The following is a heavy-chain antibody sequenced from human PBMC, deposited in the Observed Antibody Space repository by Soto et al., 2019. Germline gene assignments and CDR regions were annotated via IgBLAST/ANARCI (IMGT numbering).Heavy chain of an antibody. D-gene: IGHD3-3*01. CDR2: MNPNSGNT. CDR3: ARGPAVNSWWSGYYDSGLFDY. J-gene: IGHJ4*02. Sequence: GASVKVSCKASGYTFTSYDINWVRQATGQGLEWMGWMNPNSGNTGYAQKFQGRVTMTRNTSISTAYMELSSLRSEDSAVYYCARGPAVNSWWSGYYDSGLFDYWGQGTLVTVSS. V-gene: IGHV1-8*01. CDR1: GYTFTSYD.